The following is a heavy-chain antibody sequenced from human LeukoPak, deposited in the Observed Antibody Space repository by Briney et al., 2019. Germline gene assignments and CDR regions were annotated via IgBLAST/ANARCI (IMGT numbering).Heavy chain of an antibody. D-gene: IGHD6-19*01. Sequence: SETLSLTCTVSSGSISSYYWSWIRQPPAKGLEGIGYIYYSGSTNYNPSLKSRVTISVDTSKNQFSLKLSSVTAADTAVYYCARDRSGWYSGTRGWFDPWGQGTLVTVSS. CDR1: SGSISSYY. CDR2: IYYSGST. CDR3: ARDRSGWYSGTRGWFDP. J-gene: IGHJ5*02. V-gene: IGHV4-59*01.